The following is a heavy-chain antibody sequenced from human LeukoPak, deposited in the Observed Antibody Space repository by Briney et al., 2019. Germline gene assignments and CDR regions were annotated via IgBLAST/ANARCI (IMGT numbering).Heavy chain of an antibody. J-gene: IGHJ5*02. D-gene: IGHD1-26*01. V-gene: IGHV1-8*01. Sequence: ASVKVPCKASGYTFTSYDINWVRQATGQGLEWMGWMNPNSGNTGYAQKFQGRVTMTRNTSISTAYMELSSLRSEDTAVYYCARGMERIRGNWFDPWGQGTLVTVSS. CDR2: MNPNSGNT. CDR3: ARGMERIRGNWFDP. CDR1: GYTFTSYD.